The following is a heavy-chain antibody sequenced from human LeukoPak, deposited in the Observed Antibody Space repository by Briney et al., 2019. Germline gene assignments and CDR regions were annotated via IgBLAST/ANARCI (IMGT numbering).Heavy chain of an antibody. CDR1: GVFMSSYY. D-gene: IGHD3-10*01. CDR3: AAMVRGDNFDY. CDR2: IYYRGST. J-gene: IGHJ4*02. Sequence: SEPLSLPCTVSGVFMSSYYWSWIRPPPGKGLEGIGNIYYRGSTNYTPSLKSRVTISVDTSKNQFSLKLSSVTAADTAVYYCAAMVRGDNFDYWGQGTLVTVSS. V-gene: IGHV4-59*01.